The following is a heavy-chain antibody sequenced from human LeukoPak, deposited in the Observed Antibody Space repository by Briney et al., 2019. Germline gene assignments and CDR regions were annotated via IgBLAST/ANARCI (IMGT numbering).Heavy chain of an antibody. J-gene: IGHJ4*02. D-gene: IGHD3-16*01. CDR1: GFSVSNDY. CDR2: IRNKANSYTT. CDR3: AQSGSYAAFDY. V-gene: IGHV3-72*01. Sequence: GGSLRLSCAASGFSVSNDYMIWVRQAPGKGLEWVGRIRNKANSYTTEYAASVKGRFTISRDDSKNSLYLQMNSLKTEDTAVYYCAQSGSYAAFDYWGQGTLVTVSS.